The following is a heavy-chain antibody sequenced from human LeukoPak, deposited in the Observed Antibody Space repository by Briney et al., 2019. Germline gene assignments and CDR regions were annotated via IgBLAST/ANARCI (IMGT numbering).Heavy chain of an antibody. CDR1: GLTFSTYT. CDR3: ASHYDIDY. Sequence: AGGSLRLSCAASGLTFSTYTMNWVRQAPGEGLEWVSSISSGSSYIYYADSMKGRFTVSRDNAKNSLYLQMNSLKAEDTAVYFCASHYDIDYWGQGTLVTVSS. CDR2: ISSGSSYI. J-gene: IGHJ4*02. D-gene: IGHD3-9*01. V-gene: IGHV3-21*06.